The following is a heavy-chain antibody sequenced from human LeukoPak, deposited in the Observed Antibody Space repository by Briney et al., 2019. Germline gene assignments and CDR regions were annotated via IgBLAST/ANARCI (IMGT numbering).Heavy chain of an antibody. CDR3: AREGTAGTNLNWFDP. V-gene: IGHV1-18*01. Sequence: GASVKVSCKASGYTFTSYGITWVRQAPGQGLEWMGWISTYNGNTKYAQNLQGRVTMTTDTSTSTAYMELRSLRSDDTAVYYCAREGTAGTNLNWFDPWGQGTLVTVSS. J-gene: IGHJ5*02. CDR2: ISTYNGNT. CDR1: GYTFTSYG. D-gene: IGHD1-1*01.